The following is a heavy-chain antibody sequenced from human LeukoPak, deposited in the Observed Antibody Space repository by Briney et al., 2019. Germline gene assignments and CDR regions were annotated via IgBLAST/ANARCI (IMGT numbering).Heavy chain of an antibody. Sequence: GASLKISCTGAGYSFTNYWIAWVRQMPGKGLGGMGIIYPGDSESKYSSSFQGQVTVSADRSISAAYLQWSRLKASDTAMYYGARGRYCSSTGCSHFDYWGQGTLVTVSS. D-gene: IGHD2-2*01. J-gene: IGHJ4*02. CDR3: ARGRYCSSTGCSHFDY. CDR1: GYSFTNYW. V-gene: IGHV5-51*01. CDR2: IYPGDSES.